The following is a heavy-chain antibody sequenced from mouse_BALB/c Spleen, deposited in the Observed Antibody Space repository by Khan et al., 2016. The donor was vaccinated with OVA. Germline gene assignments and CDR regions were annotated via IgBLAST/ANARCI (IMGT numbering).Heavy chain of an antibody. V-gene: IGHV1-61*01. CDR1: GYTFTSYW. D-gene: IGHD2-2*01. CDR3: ARREKYGYDPSWFAY. J-gene: IGHJ3*01. Sequence: QVQLQQPGAELVRPGTSVKLSCKASGYTFTSYWMNWVKQRPGQGLEWIGMIDPSDSETHYNQMFRDKATLTVDKSSSTAYMQLSSLTSEDSAVYYCARREKYGYDPSWFAYWGQGTLVTVSA. CDR2: IDPSDSET.